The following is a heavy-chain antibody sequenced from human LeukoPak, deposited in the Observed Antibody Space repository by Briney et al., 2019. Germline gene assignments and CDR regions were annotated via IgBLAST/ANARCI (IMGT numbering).Heavy chain of an antibody. CDR3: ASPRGTVTVDAFDI. Sequence: SETLSLTCAVYGGSFSGYYWSWIRQPPGKGLEWIGEINHSGSTNYNPSLKSRVTMSVDTSKNQFSLKLSSVTAADTAVYYCASPRGTVTVDAFDIWGQGTMVTVSS. J-gene: IGHJ3*02. CDR2: INHSGST. D-gene: IGHD4-17*01. V-gene: IGHV4-34*01. CDR1: GGSFSGYY.